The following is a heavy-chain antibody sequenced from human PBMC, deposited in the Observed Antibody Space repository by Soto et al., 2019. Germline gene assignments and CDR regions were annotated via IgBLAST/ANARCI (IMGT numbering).Heavy chain of an antibody. CDR1: GFSFNSYA. V-gene: IGHV3-23*01. J-gene: IGHJ6*02. Sequence: PGWSIELSCAACGFSFNSYAMSWVRQAPGKGLEWVSAISGSGGSTYYADSVRGRFTISRDNSKNTLYLQMNSLRAEDTAVYYCARVGHVLRFLEWFDYYYGMDVWGQGTTVTVSS. D-gene: IGHD3-3*01. CDR3: ARVGHVLRFLEWFDYYYGMDV. CDR2: ISGSGGST.